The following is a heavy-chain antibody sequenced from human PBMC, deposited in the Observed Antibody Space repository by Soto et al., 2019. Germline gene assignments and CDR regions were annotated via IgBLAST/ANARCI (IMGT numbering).Heavy chain of an antibody. D-gene: IGHD3-22*01. Sequence: SETLSLTCVVSGGSISSGAYSWSWIRHPPGKGLEWIGNIYHGGSTYNNPSLKSRVTISADRSKNQLSLRLSSVTAADTAVYFCAKGQWFPRGYGMDVWGRGTTVTVSS. CDR3: AKGQWFPRGYGMDV. CDR1: GGSISSGAYS. J-gene: IGHJ6*02. CDR2: IYHGGST. V-gene: IGHV4-30-2*02.